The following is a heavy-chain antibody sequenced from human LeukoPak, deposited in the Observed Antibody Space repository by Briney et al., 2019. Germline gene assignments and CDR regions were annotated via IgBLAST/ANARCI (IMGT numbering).Heavy chain of an antibody. CDR3: ARLVGVAVAGTPPIYYYYGMDV. CDR1: GGSISSYY. D-gene: IGHD6-19*01. V-gene: IGHV4-4*07. Sequence: SETLSLTCTVSGGSISSYYWSWIRQPAGKGLEWIGRIYTSGSTNYNPSLKSRVTMSVDTSKNQFSLKLSSVTAADTAVYYCARLVGVAVAGTPPIYYYYGMDVWGQGTTVTVSS. CDR2: IYTSGST. J-gene: IGHJ6*02.